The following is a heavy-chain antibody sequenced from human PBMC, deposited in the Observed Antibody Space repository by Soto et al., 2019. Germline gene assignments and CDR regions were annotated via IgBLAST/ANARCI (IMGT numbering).Heavy chain of an antibody. J-gene: IGHJ3*02. CDR1: GFAFNYAW. Sequence: EVQLVESGGGLEKPGRSLTLSCEASGFAFNYAWMHWVRQAPGKGLEWVGRIKSKVDGGATDYAAPVRGRFTLSRDDSKNMVYLQMNSLKAEDTAIYYCTTENRRYFYESENLSRYAFHIWGQGTTVTVSS. CDR3: TTENRRYFYESENLSRYAFHI. CDR2: IKSKVDGGAT. V-gene: IGHV3-15*07. D-gene: IGHD3-22*01.